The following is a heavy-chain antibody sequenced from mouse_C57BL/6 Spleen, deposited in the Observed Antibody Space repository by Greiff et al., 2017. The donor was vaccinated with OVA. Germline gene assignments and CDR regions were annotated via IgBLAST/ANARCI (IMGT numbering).Heavy chain of an antibody. D-gene: IGHD1-3*01. CDR3: AKVVAPYWYFDV. CDR2: ISYSGST. V-gene: IGHV3-8*01. CDR1: GYSITSDS. Sequence: EVKLQESGPGLAKPSQTLSLTCSVTGYSITSDSWNWIRKFPGNKLEYMGYISYSGSTYYNPSLKSRISITRDTSKNQYYLQLNSVTTEDTATYYCAKVVAPYWYFDVWGTGTTVTVSS. J-gene: IGHJ1*03.